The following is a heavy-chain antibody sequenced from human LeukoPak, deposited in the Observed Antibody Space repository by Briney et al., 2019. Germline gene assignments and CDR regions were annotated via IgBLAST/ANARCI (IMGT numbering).Heavy chain of an antibody. J-gene: IGHJ4*02. D-gene: IGHD3-10*01. CDR3: ARGRIRVWFGESYKKSHFDY. V-gene: IGHV4-34*01. CDR1: GGSISSYY. Sequence: SETLSLTCTVSGGSISSYYWSWIRQPPGKGLEWIGEINHSGSTNYNPSLKSRVTISVDTSKNQFSLKLSSVTAADTAVYYCARGRIRVWFGESYKKSHFDYWGQGTLVTVSS. CDR2: INHSGST.